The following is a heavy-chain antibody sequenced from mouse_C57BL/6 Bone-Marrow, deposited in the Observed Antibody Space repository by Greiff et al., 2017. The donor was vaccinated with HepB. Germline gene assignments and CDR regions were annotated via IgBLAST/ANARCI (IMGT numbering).Heavy chain of an antibody. J-gene: IGHJ2*01. CDR1: GYTFTSYW. V-gene: IGHV1-64*01. Sequence: QVQLQQPGAELVKPGASVKLSRKASGYTFTSYWMHWVKQRPGQGLEWIGMIHPNSGSTNYNEKFKSKATLTVDKSSSTAYMQLSSLTSEDSAVYYCARGGDITTVVDYWGQGTTLTVSS. CDR3: ARGGDITTVVDY. D-gene: IGHD1-1*01. CDR2: IHPNSGST.